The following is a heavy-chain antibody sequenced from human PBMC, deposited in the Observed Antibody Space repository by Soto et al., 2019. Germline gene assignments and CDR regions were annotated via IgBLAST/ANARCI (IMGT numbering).Heavy chain of an antibody. D-gene: IGHD2-2*01. CDR1: GGYFSGYY. J-gene: IGHJ4*02. Sequence: PSETLPLTCAVYGGYFSGYYWSWIRQPPGKGLEWIGEINHSGSTNYNPSLKSRVTISVDTSKNQFSLKLSSVTAADTAVYYCARAGIVVLPAAMRAYFDYWGQGTLVTAPQ. CDR3: ARAGIVVLPAAMRAYFDY. CDR2: INHSGST. V-gene: IGHV4-34*01.